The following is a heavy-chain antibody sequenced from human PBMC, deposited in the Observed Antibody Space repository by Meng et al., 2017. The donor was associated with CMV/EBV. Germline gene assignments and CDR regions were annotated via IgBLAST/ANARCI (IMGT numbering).Heavy chain of an antibody. CDR2: IYYSGST. V-gene: IGHV4-61*01. Sequence: SETLSLTCTVSGGPVSSGSYYWSWIRQPPGKGLEWIGYIYYSGSTNYNPSLKSRVTISVDTSKNQFSLKLSSVTAADTAVYYCARAAIGGYCGGDCYYPGPRFDYWGQGTLVTVSS. D-gene: IGHD2-21*01. CDR1: GGPVSSGSYY. CDR3: ARAAIGGYCGGDCYYPGPRFDY. J-gene: IGHJ4*02.